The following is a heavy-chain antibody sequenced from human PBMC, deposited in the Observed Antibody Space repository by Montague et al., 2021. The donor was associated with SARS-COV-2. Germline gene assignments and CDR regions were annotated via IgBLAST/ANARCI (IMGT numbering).Heavy chain of an antibody. Sequence: ETLSLTCTVSGGSMRSSIDYWGWIRQPPEKGLESIGNIYYTSGSTFYNPSLKSRVTISIDTSKNQMSLNLTSVTAADTAVYYCASQPTLPRADYWGQGFLVTVSS. CDR2: IYYTSGST. CDR3: ASQPTLPRADY. V-gene: IGHV4-39*01. CDR1: GGSMRSSIDY. J-gene: IGHJ4*02.